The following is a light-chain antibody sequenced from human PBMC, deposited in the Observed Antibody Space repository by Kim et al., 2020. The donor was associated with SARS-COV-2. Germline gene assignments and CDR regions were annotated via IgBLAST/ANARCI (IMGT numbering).Light chain of an antibody. Sequence: RVNSQGKSRLSVLNKSNSKNYVGWYREEAGQPPKLLIYWASSRESGVPDRLSGSGSGTDFSLTISNLQVEDVAVYYCQQYFSSPYTFGQGTKLEI. V-gene: IGKV4-1*01. CDR2: WAS. CDR3: QQYFSSPYT. CDR1: LSVLNKSNSKNY. J-gene: IGKJ2*01.